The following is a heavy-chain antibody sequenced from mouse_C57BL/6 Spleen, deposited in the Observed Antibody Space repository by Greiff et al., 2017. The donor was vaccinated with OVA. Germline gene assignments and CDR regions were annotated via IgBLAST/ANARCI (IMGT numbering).Heavy chain of an antibody. V-gene: IGHV5-17*01. CDR2: ISSGSSTI. Sequence: EVKLMESGGGLVKPGGSLKLSCAASGFTFSDYGMHWVRQAPEKGLEWVAYISSGSSTIYYADTVKGRFTISRDNAKNTLFLQMTSLRSEDTAMYYCARPAGSGGAMDYWGQGTSVTVSS. CDR3: ARPAGSGGAMDY. J-gene: IGHJ4*01. CDR1: GFTFSDYG. D-gene: IGHD1-1*01.